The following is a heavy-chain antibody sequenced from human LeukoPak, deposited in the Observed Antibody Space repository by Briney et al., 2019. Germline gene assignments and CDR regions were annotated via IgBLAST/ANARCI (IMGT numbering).Heavy chain of an antibody. V-gene: IGHV4-61*02. J-gene: IGHJ4*02. D-gene: IGHD6-13*01. CDR1: GGSISSGSYY. CDR3: ARDIAAAGTFDY. Sequence: SETLSLTCTVSGGSISSGSYYWSWIRQPAGKGLEWIGRIYTSGSTNYNPSLKGRVTISVDTSKNQFSLKLSSVTAADTAVYYCARDIAAAGTFDYWGQGTLVTVSS. CDR2: IYTSGST.